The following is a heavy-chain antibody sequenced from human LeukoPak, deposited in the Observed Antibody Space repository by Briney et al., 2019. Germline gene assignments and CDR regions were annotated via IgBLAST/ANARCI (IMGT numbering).Heavy chain of an antibody. Sequence: GGSLRLSCAASGFTFSSYAMHWVRQAPGKGLEWVAVISYDGSNKYYADSVKGRFTISRDNSKNTLYLQMNSLRAEDTAVYYCARVSKASYFDYWGQGTLVTVSS. CDR3: ARVSKASYFDY. J-gene: IGHJ4*02. CDR2: ISYDGSNK. V-gene: IGHV3-30-3*01. CDR1: GFTFSSYA.